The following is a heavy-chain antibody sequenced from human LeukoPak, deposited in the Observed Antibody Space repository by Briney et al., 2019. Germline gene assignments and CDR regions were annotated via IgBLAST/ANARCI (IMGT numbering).Heavy chain of an antibody. CDR2: IYSSGST. V-gene: IGHV4-59*01. D-gene: IGHD2-21*02. CDR3: ARFAYCGGHCWYYFDY. J-gene: IGHJ4*02. Sequence: SETLSLTCTVSGGSISSYYWSWIRQPPGKGLEWIGYIYSSGSTNYNPSLKSRITISVDTSKNQFSLKLSSVTTADTAVYYCARFAYCGGHCWYYFDYWGQGSLVTFFS. CDR1: GGSISSYY.